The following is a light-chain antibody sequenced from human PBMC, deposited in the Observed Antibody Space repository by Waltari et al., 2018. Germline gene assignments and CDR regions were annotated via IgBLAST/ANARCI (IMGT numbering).Light chain of an antibody. CDR3: QQYYSTPLT. Sequence: DIVMTQSPDSLALSLGERDTINCKSSQSVLYSSNNKKYLAWYQQKPGQPPKLPIYWASTRESGVPDRFSGSGSGTDFTLTISSLQAEDVAVYYCQQYYSTPLTFGGGTKVEIK. V-gene: IGKV4-1*01. CDR1: QSVLYSSNNKKY. J-gene: IGKJ4*01. CDR2: WAS.